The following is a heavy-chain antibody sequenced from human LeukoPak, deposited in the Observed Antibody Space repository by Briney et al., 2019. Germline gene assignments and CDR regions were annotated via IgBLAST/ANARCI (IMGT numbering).Heavy chain of an antibody. CDR1: GGSISSSSYY. D-gene: IGHD5-12*01. J-gene: IGHJ6*03. V-gene: IGHV4-39*07. Sequence: PSETLSLTCTVSGGSISSSSYYWGWIRQPPGKGLEWIGNIYYDGSTYYNPSLKSRATISVDTSKNQLSLNLSSVTAADTAVYYCAKLGKEWIRRDYYYYMDVWGKGTTVTVSS. CDR3: AKLGKEWIRRDYYYYMDV. CDR2: IYYDGST.